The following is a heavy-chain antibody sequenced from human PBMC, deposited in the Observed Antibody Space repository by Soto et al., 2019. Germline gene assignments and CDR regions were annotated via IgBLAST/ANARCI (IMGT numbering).Heavy chain of an antibody. CDR2: MNPNSGNT. Sequence: ASVKVSCKASGYTFTSYDINWVRQATGQGLEWMGWMNPNSGNTGYAQKFQGRVTMTRNASISTAYMELSSLRSEDTAVYYCASGQGISPTRFYYYYGMDVRGQGTTVTCSS. V-gene: IGHV1-8*01. CDR3: ASGQGISPTRFYYYYGMDV. CDR1: GYTFTSYD. J-gene: IGHJ6*02. D-gene: IGHD3-3*01.